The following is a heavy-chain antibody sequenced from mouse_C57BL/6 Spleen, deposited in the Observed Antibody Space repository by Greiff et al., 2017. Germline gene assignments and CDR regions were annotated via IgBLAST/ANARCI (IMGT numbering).Heavy chain of an antibody. V-gene: IGHV1-54*01. Sequence: VQLQESGAELVRPGTSVKVSCKASGYAFTNYLIEWVKQRPGQGLEWIGVINPGSGGTNYNEKFKGKATLTADKSSSTAYMQLSSLTSEDSAVYFCASRTFYALDYWGQGTTVTVSS. CDR3: ASRTFYALDY. J-gene: IGHJ4*01. CDR2: INPGSGGT. CDR1: GYAFTNYL.